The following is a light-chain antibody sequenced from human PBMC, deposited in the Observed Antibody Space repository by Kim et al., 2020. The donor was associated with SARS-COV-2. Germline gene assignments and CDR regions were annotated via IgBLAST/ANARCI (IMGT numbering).Light chain of an antibody. J-gene: IGKJ2*01. CDR3: QQYNKRYT. CDR1: QTISNN. CDR2: GAS. V-gene: IGKV3-15*01. Sequence: RSVTQEESAPLTCRASQTISNNLAWYQQKPGQAPSLIMYGASTRATDIPARFTGSGSGTEFTLTISSLQSEDFAVYYCQQYNKRYTFGQGTKLDI.